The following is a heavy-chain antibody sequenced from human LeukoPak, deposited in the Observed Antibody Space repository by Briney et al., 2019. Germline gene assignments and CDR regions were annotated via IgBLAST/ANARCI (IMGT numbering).Heavy chain of an antibody. V-gene: IGHV7-4-1*02. Sequence: ASLKVSCKASGYTFTNYPMIWVRQAPGQGLEWMGWINTNTGSPTYAQGFTGRFVFSLDTSVGTTYLQINSLKTEDTAVYYCARGGYSRGQGSPFDYWGQGTLVTVSS. D-gene: IGHD6-19*01. CDR2: INTNTGSP. CDR1: GYTFTNYP. J-gene: IGHJ4*02. CDR3: ARGGYSRGQGSPFDY.